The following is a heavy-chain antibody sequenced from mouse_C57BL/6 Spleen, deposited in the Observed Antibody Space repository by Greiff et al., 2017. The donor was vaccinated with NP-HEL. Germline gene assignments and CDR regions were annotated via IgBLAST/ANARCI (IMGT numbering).Heavy chain of an antibody. CDR2: IYPGDGDT. CDR1: GYAFSSSW. V-gene: IGHV1-82*01. CDR3: ARSDYDYFDY. D-gene: IGHD2-4*01. J-gene: IGHJ2*01. Sequence: VQLQQSGPELVKPGASVKISCKASGYAFSSSWMNWVKQRPGKGLEWIGRIYPGDGDTNYNGKFKGKATLTADKSSSTAYMQLSSLTSVDSAVYFWARSDYDYFDYWGQGTTLTVSS.